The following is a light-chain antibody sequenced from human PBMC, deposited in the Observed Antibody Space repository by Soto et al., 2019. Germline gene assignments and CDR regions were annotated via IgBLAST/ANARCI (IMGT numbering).Light chain of an antibody. CDR2: GAS. CDR1: QFVSTN. Sequence: EIVMTQSPATLSVSPGERSTLSFMASQFVSTNLAWYQQRPGQAPRLLIYGASTRAIGVPARFSGSGSGTEFTLTISSLQSEDFAVYYCQQYNDRPRTFGQGTKVDIK. CDR3: QQYNDRPRT. J-gene: IGKJ1*01. V-gene: IGKV3-15*01.